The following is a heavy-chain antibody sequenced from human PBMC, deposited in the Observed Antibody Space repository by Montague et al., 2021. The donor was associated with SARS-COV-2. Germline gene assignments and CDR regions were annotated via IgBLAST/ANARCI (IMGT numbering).Heavy chain of an antibody. V-gene: IGHV4-39*01. J-gene: IGHJ4*02. CDR2: IHSSGTT. D-gene: IGHD6-25*01. Sequence: SETLSLTCTVAGGSISSGCYYWGWFRQPPGKGLEWIGNIHSSGTTYYKSRVTISVDTSKNQFSLKMTSVTAADTAVYYCARRIGGSGWLDYWGQGTLVTVSS. CDR1: GGSISSGCYY. CDR3: ARRIGGSGWLDY.